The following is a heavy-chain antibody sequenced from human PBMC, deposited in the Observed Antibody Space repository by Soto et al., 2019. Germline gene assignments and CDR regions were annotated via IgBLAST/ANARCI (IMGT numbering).Heavy chain of an antibody. CDR1: GYALSSYH. CDR3: ARALPRSSGYAYGALDY. V-gene: IGHV1-46*01. Sequence: QVQLVQSGAEVKKPGASVRVSCKASGYALSSYHMHWVRQAPGQGLEWMGIIKPSGVRAAYAQRFQGRLTVNRDTSTSTVYMELSGLRSEETAVYYCARALPRSSGYAYGALDYWGQGTLVTVSP. J-gene: IGHJ4*02. CDR2: IKPSGVRA. D-gene: IGHD5-18*01.